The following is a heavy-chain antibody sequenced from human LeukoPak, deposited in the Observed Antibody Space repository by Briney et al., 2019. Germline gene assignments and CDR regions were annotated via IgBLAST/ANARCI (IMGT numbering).Heavy chain of an antibody. J-gene: IGHJ6*02. CDR1: GGTFSSYA. CDR2: IIPILGIA. V-gene: IGHV1-69*04. D-gene: IGHD5-12*01. Sequence: ASVKVSCKASGGTFSSYAISWVRQAPGQGLEWMGRIIPILGIANYAQKFQGRVTITADKSTSTAYMELSSLRSEDTAEYYCARSRVATPPLYYYYGMDVWGQGTTVTVSS. CDR3: ARSRVATPPLYYYYGMDV.